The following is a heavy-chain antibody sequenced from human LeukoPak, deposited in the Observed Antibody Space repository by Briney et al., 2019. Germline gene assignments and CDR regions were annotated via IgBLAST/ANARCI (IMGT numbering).Heavy chain of an antibody. V-gene: IGHV1-69*05. CDR3: ARTTSIAVAGNGPPMEFDY. Sequence: ASVKVSCKASGYTFTGYYMHWVRQAPGQGLEWMGGIIPIFGTANYAQKFQGRVTITTDESTSTAYMELSSLRSEDTAVYYCARTTSIAVAGNGPPMEFDYWGQGTLVTVSS. D-gene: IGHD6-19*01. CDR1: GYTFTGYY. CDR2: IIPIFGTA. J-gene: IGHJ4*02.